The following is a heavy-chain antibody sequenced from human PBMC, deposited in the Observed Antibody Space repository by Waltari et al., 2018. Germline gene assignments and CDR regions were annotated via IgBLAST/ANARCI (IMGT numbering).Heavy chain of an antibody. CDR1: GFTFSSYW. D-gene: IGHD2-2*01. CDR2: IKQDGSEK. J-gene: IGHJ4*02. V-gene: IGHV3-7*01. Sequence: EVQLVESGGGLVQPGGSLRLSCAASGFTFSSYWMSWVRQAPGKGLEWVANIKQDGSEKYYVDSVKGRFTISRDNAKNSLYLQMNSLRAEDTAVYYCARDLGVGPAALDYWGQGTLVTVSS. CDR3: ARDLGVGPAALDY.